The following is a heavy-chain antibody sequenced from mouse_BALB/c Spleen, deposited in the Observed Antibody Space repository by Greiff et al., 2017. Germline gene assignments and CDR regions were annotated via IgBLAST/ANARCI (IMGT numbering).Heavy chain of an antibody. J-gene: IGHJ3*01. D-gene: IGHD1-2*01. Sequence: EVKLVESGGGLVKPGGSLKLSCAASGFTFSSYAMSWVRQSPEKRLEWVAEISSGGSYTYYPDTVTGRFTISRDNAKNTLYLEMSSLRSEDTAMYYCARIYYGYRFAYWGQGTLVTVSA. V-gene: IGHV5-9-4*01. CDR2: ISSGGSYT. CDR1: GFTFSSYA. CDR3: ARIYYGYRFAY.